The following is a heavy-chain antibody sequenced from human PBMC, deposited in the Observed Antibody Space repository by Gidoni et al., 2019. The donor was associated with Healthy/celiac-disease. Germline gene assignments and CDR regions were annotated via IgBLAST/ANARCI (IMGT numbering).Heavy chain of an antibody. CDR2: ISYDGSNK. Sequence: QVQLVESGGGVVQPGRSLRPSCAASGFTFSSYGMHWVRQAPGKGLEWVAVISYDGSNKYYADSVKGRFTISRDNSKNTLYLQMNSLRAEDTAVYYCAKDATVGATRPPYDYWGQGTLVTVSS. J-gene: IGHJ4*02. D-gene: IGHD1-26*01. V-gene: IGHV3-30*18. CDR1: GFTFSSYG. CDR3: AKDATVGATRPPYDY.